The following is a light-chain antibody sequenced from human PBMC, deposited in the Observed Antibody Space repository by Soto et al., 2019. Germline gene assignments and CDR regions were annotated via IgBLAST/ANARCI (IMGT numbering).Light chain of an antibody. J-gene: IGKJ1*01. Sequence: EIMMTQSPATLPVYPGQRVTLSCRASQSVGSNLAWYQQTPGQAPRLLIYGASNRATGIPARFSGSGSGTDFTLTISSLEPEDFAVYYRQQRRNWPRTFGQGTKVDIK. V-gene: IGKV3-11*01. CDR2: GAS. CDR1: QSVGSN. CDR3: QQRRNWPRT.